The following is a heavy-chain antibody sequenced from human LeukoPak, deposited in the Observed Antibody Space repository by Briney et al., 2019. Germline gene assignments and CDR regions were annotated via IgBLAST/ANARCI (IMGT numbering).Heavy chain of an antibody. Sequence: SETLSLTCAVYGGSFSGYYWSWIRQPPGKGLEWIGEINHSGSTNYNPSLKSRVTISVDTSKNQFSLKLSSVTAADTAVYYCARHYKYCSSTSCRGPFDYWGQGALVTVSS. CDR2: INHSGST. CDR1: GGSFSGYY. CDR3: ARHYKYCSSTSCRGPFDY. V-gene: IGHV4-34*01. J-gene: IGHJ4*02. D-gene: IGHD2-2*01.